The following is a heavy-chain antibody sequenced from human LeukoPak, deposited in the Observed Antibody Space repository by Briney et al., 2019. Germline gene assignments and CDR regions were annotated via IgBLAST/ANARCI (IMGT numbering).Heavy chain of an antibody. D-gene: IGHD2-21*02. CDR1: GHTFSISW. Sequence: GDSLKISCKGSGHTFSISWIGWVRQKPGEGLEWMGIIYVGDSDTRYNPSFQGQVTISADRSTSTAYLQWSSLKFSDTAIYYCARCGHYDAYRVWGQGTLVSVSS. J-gene: IGHJ3*01. V-gene: IGHV5-51*01. CDR2: IYVGDSDT. CDR3: ARCGHYDAYRV.